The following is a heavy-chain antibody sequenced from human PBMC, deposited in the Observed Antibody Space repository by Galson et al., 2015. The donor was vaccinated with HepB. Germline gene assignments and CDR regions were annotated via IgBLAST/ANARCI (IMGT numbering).Heavy chain of an antibody. J-gene: IGHJ4*02. CDR1: GFTFSSYG. CDR2: IWYDGSNK. CDR3: AKDGRRCSSTSCSPYYFDY. Sequence: SLRLSCAASGFTFSSYGMHWVRQAPGKGLEWVAVIWYDGSNKYYADSVKGRFTISRDNSKNTLYLQMNSLRAEDTAVYYCAKDGRRCSSTSCSPYYFDYWGQGTLVTVSS. D-gene: IGHD2-2*01. V-gene: IGHV3-33*06.